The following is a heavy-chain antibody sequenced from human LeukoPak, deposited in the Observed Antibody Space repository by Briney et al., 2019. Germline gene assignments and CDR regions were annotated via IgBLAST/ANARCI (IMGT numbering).Heavy chain of an antibody. Sequence: SETLSLTCTVSGGSVSSYYWSWIRQPPGKGLEWIGYIYYSGSTNYNPSLKSRVTISVDTSKNQFSLKLSSVTAADTAVYYRARGPYGDYGLDYWGQGTLVTVSS. J-gene: IGHJ4*02. CDR3: ARGPYGDYGLDY. D-gene: IGHD4-17*01. V-gene: IGHV4-59*02. CDR2: IYYSGST. CDR1: GGSVSSYY.